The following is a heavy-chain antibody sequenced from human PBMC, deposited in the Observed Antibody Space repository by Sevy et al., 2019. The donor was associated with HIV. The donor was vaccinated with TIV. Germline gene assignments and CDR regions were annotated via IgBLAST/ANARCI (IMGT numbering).Heavy chain of an antibody. J-gene: IGHJ3*02. CDR2: ISGSGVST. CDR1: GFTFSSYD. CDR3: AKSMGGFDAFDI. Sequence: GGSLRLCCAASGFTFSSYDMSWVRQAPGKGLEWVSVISGSGVSTYYADSVKGRFTISRDNSKNTLYLQLNSLRAEDTAVYYCAKSMGGFDAFDIWGQGTMVTVSS. V-gene: IGHV3-23*01. D-gene: IGHD6-25*01.